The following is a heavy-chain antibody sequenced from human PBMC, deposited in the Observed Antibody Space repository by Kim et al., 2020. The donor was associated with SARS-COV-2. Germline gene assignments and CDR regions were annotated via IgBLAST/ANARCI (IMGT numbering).Heavy chain of an antibody. CDR3: ARGNAFDM. V-gene: IGHV3-48*01. CDR2: IDTSSRAI. Sequence: GGSLRLSCAASGFTFSSYFMNWVRQAPGKGLECLSYIDTSSRAIYYADSVKGRFTISRDNAKNSLYLQMNSLRAEDTAVYYCARGNAFDMWGQGTMVIVS. J-gene: IGHJ3*02. CDR1: GFTFSSYF.